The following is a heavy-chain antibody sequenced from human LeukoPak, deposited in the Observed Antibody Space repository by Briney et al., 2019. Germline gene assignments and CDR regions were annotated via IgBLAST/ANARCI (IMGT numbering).Heavy chain of an antibody. J-gene: IGHJ4*02. D-gene: IGHD2-21*01. CDR3: ARAGAIRKLDY. Sequence: SETLSLTCAVYGGSFSGYYWSWIRQPPGKGLEWIGEINHSGSTNYNPSLKSRVTISVDKSKNQFSLKLSSVTAADTAVYYCARAGAIRKLDYWGQGTLVTVSS. CDR2: INHSGST. CDR1: GGSFSGYY. V-gene: IGHV4-34*01.